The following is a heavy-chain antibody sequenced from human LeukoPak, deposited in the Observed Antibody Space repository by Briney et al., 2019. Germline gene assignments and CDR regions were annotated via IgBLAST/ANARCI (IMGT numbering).Heavy chain of an antibody. Sequence: GGSLRLSCAASGFTFNNYGMHWVRQAPGKGLEWVALIRYDGSNKYYADSVKGRFTISRDNAKNTLYLQMHSLRAEDTALYYCVRGQATAWGLDYWGQGTLVTVSS. CDR2: IRYDGSNK. V-gene: IGHV3-33*01. CDR1: GFTFNNYG. J-gene: IGHJ4*02. D-gene: IGHD6-13*01. CDR3: VRGQATAWGLDY.